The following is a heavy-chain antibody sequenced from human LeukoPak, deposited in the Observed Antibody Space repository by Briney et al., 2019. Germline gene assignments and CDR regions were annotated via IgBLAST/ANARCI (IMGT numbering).Heavy chain of an antibody. Sequence: PSETLSLTCTVSGGSISSGSYYWSWIRQPAGKGLEWIGRIYTSGSTNYNPSLKSRVTISVDTSKNQFSLKLSSVTAADTAVYYCARDRTSITMVRGAFYYYYYMDVWGKGTTVTISS. CDR3: ARDRTSITMVRGAFYYYYYMDV. V-gene: IGHV4-61*02. CDR1: GGSISSGSYY. J-gene: IGHJ6*03. D-gene: IGHD3-10*01. CDR2: IYTSGST.